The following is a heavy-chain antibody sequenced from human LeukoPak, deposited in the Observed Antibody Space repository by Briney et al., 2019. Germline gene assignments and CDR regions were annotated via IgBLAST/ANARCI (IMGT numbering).Heavy chain of an antibody. CDR1: GFTVSSNY. J-gene: IGHJ3*02. V-gene: IGHV3-66*01. D-gene: IGHD1-26*01. Sequence: GVSLRLSCAASGFTVSSNYMNWVRQAPGKGLEWVSVIYSGGSTYYADSVKGRFTISRDNSKNTLYLQMNSLRVEDTAVYYCARGQSYYEAFDIWGQGTMVTVSS. CDR3: ARGQSYYEAFDI. CDR2: IYSGGST.